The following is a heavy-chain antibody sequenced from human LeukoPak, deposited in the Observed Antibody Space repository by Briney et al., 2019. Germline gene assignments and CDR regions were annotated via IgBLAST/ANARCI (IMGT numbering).Heavy chain of an antibody. CDR1: GFTFSSYG. CDR3: ARDNDDYYYYYMDV. J-gene: IGHJ6*03. V-gene: IGHV3-7*01. CDR2: IKQDGSEK. D-gene: IGHD2-8*01. Sequence: GGSLRLSCAASGFTFSSYGMHWVRQAPGKGLEWVANIKQDGSEKYYVDSVKGRFTISRDNAKNSLYLQMNSLRAEDTAVYYCARDNDDYYYYYMDVWGKGTTVTISS.